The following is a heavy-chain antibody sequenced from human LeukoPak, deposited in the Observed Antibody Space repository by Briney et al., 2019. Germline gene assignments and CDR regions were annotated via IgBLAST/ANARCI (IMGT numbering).Heavy chain of an antibody. CDR2: VHYSLSS. Sequence: SETLSLTCTVSGASINGYYWSWIRQPPGKGLEWIGNVHYSLSSNYSPSLESRVTISMDTSQRQFSLKLPSVTAADTAVYYCACYKIVERNFDFWGQGMLVTVSS. D-gene: IGHD5-24*01. CDR1: GASINGYY. CDR3: ACYKIVERNFDF. J-gene: IGHJ4*02. V-gene: IGHV4-59*01.